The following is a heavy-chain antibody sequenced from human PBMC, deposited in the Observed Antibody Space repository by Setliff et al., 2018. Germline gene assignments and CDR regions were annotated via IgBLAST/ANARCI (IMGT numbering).Heavy chain of an antibody. CDR1: GYTFSNYG. Sequence: VKVSCKASGYTFSNYGVTWVRQAPGQGLEWMGWVTIYNGNTKYAQNLQGRLTLTTDISTSTAYMELGSLTTDDTAVYYCARVESMVRGKNILRHFDYWGQGIQVTVSS. CDR3: ARVESMVRGKNILRHFDY. J-gene: IGHJ4*02. D-gene: IGHD3-10*01. V-gene: IGHV1-18*01. CDR2: VTIYNGNT.